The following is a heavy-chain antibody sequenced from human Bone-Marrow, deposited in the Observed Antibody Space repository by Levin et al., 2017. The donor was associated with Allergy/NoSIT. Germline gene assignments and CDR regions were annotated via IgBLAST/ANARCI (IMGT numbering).Heavy chain of an antibody. CDR1: GFTFSSYA. J-gene: IGHJ6*02. CDR3: ARERYLKYSSWWYGDHRQYYYYYGMDG. Sequence: GGSLRLSCAASGFTFSSYAMHWVRQAPGKGLEWVAVISYDGSNKYYADSVKGRFTISRDNSKNTTEMQMNSLRAEDTAVYYCARERYLKYSSWWYGDHRQYYYYYGMDGWGQGTTVTVSS. V-gene: IGHV3-30*04. CDR2: ISYDGSNK. D-gene: IGHD6-19*01.